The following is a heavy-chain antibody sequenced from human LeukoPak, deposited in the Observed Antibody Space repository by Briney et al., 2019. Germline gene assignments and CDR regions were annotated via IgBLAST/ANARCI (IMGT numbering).Heavy chain of an antibody. Sequence: GGSLRLSCAASGFTFSSYSMNWVRQAPGKGLEWVSYISSSSSTIYYADSVKGRFTISRDNSNNTLSLQMNSLRAEDTAIYYCAKDCPLRSGGSCYSFDGYWGQGTLVTVSS. D-gene: IGHD2-15*01. CDR2: ISSSSSTI. CDR3: AKDCPLRSGGSCYSFDGY. V-gene: IGHV3-48*01. CDR1: GFTFSSYS. J-gene: IGHJ4*02.